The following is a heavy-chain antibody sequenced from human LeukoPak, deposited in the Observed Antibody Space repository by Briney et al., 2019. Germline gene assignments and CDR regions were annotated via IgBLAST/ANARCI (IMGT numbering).Heavy chain of an antibody. J-gene: IGHJ4*02. V-gene: IGHV3-30*02. CDR3: ANDILQYQLLSSMDY. CDR1: GFTFSSYG. CDR2: IRYDGSNK. D-gene: IGHD2-2*01. Sequence: GGSLRLSCAASGFTFSSYGMHWVRQVPGKGLEWVAFIRYDGSNKYYADSVKGRFAISRDNSKNTLYLQMNSLRAEDTAVYYCANDILQYQLLSSMDYWGQGTLVTVSS.